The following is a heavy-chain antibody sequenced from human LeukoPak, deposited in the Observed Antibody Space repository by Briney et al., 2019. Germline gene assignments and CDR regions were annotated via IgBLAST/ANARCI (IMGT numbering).Heavy chain of an antibody. CDR2: TSSSSSYI. J-gene: IGHJ6*03. V-gene: IGHV3-21*01. D-gene: IGHD2-2*01. Sequence: AGGSLRLSCAASGFTFSSYSMNWVRQAPGKGLEWVSSTSSSSSYIYYADSVKGRFTISRDNAKNSLYLQMNSLRAEDTAVYYCARQKKDIVVVPAYYYYYYYMDVWGKGTTVTISS. CDR3: ARQKKDIVVVPAYYYYYYYMDV. CDR1: GFTFSSYS.